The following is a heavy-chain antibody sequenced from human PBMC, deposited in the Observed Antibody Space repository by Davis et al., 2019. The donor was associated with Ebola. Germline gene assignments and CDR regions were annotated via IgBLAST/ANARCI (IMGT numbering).Heavy chain of an antibody. CDR3: ARAVGDYVGGGGECFDP. V-gene: IGHV1-69*06. CDR2: IIPIFPTT. CDR1: GGTFSTYA. Sequence: SVKVSCKASGGTFSTYAINWVRQAPGQGPEWMGRIIPIFPTTNYAQKFQGRVTITADKSTSTVYMELISLRSEDTAVYYCARAVGDYVGGGGECFDPWGQGTLVTVSS. D-gene: IGHD2-21*01. J-gene: IGHJ5*02.